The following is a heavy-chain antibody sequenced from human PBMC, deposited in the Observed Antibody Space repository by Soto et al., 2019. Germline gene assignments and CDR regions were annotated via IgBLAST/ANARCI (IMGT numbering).Heavy chain of an antibody. CDR3: ASPLDTAIVYYYYGMDV. CDR2: IYSGGST. V-gene: IGHV3-66*01. CDR1: GFTVSSNY. J-gene: IGHJ6*02. D-gene: IGHD5-18*01. Sequence: GGSLRLSCASSGFTVSSNYMSWVRQAPGKGLEWVSVIYSGGSTYYADSVKGRFTISRDNSKNTLYLQMNSLRAEDTAVYYCASPLDTAIVYYYYGMDVWGQGTTVTVSS.